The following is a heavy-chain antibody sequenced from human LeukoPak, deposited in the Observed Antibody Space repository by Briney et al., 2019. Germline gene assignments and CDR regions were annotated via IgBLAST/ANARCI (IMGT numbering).Heavy chain of an antibody. CDR2: ISPSGGST. V-gene: IGHV1-46*01. CDR1: GYTFTSNY. D-gene: IGHD1-1*01. Sequence: ASVKVSCKAFGYTFTSNYMHWVRQAPGQGPEWMGVISPSGGSTTYAQKFQGRVTITADKSTSTAYMELSSLRSEDTAVYYCARNGGGNWNYYYYMDVWGKGTTVTVSS. J-gene: IGHJ6*03. CDR3: ARNGGGNWNYYYYMDV.